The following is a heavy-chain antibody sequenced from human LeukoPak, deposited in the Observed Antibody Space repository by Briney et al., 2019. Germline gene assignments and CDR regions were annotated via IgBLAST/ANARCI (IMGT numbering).Heavy chain of an antibody. Sequence: GGSLRLSCEAPRITFSSHAMSWVRQAPGKGLQWVSLISGSGGHTYYGDSVKGRFTISRGNSKNTVYLQMSSLRAEDTAIYYCAKGGVATMRDGYNYYYYYMEVWGRGTTVTVSS. CDR3: AKGGVATMRDGYNYYYYYMEV. D-gene: IGHD5-24*01. V-gene: IGHV3-23*01. CDR1: RITFSSHA. J-gene: IGHJ6*03. CDR2: ISGSGGHT.